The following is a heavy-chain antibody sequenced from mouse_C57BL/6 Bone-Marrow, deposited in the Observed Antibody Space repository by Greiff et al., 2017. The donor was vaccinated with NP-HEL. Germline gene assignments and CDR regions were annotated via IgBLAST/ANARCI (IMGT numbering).Heavy chain of an antibody. Sequence: VQLQQSGTELVKPGASVKLSCKASGYTFTSYWMHWVKQRPGQGLEWIGEIDPSDSYTNYNQKFKGKSTLTVDKSSSTAYMQLSSLTSEDSAVDYCAREDALYYFDYWGQGTTLTVSS. V-gene: IGHV1-69*01. CDR3: AREDALYYFDY. J-gene: IGHJ2*01. CDR2: IDPSDSYT. CDR1: GYTFTSYW. D-gene: IGHD6-1*01.